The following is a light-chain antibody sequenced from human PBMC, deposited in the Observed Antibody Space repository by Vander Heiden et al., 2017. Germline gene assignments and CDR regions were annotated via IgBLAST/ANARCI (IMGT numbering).Light chain of an antibody. CDR2: GAS. Sequence: IALTQFPGSLSLSLGDRAALSCQASQSIHNNLAWYQQRPGQAPRLLIYGASSRATDVPDRFSASGSGTDFTLTISSLQSEDVASYYCQQYSSWPFNFGQGTRVEI. V-gene: IGKV3D-15*01. J-gene: IGKJ2*01. CDR1: QSIHNN. CDR3: QQYSSWPFN.